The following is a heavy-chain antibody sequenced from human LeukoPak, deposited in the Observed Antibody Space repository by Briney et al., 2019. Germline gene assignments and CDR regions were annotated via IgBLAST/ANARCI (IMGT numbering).Heavy chain of an antibody. J-gene: IGHJ4*02. CDR3: ARDRTYYYDSSGGSLDY. CDR2: ISSSSSYT. CDR1: GFTFSDYY. Sequence: GGSLRLSCAASGFTFSDYYMSWIRQAPGKGLEWVSYISSSSSYTNYADSVKGRFTISRDNAKNSLYLQMNSLRAEDTAVYYCARDRTYYYDSSGGSLDYWGQGTLVTVSS. D-gene: IGHD3-22*01. V-gene: IGHV3-11*05.